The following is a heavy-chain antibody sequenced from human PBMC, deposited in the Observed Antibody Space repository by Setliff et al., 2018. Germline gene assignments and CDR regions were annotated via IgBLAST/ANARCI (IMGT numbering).Heavy chain of an antibody. Sequence: LRLSCAASGFTFGSLWMAWVRQAPGKGPEWVASINPGGSEKYYVDSVRGRFTISRDNSRNSLYLQMNSRRVEDTASYYCARDPNGDYVGAFDPWGQGILVTVSS. D-gene: IGHD4-17*01. CDR1: GFTFGSLW. V-gene: IGHV3-7*03. CDR3: ARDPNGDYVGAFDP. CDR2: INPGGSEK. J-gene: IGHJ5*02.